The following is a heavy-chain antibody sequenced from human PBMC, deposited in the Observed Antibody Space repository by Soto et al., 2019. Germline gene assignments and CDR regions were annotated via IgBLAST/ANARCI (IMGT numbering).Heavy chain of an antibody. CDR1: GFSFEIYW. J-gene: IGHJ4*02. CDR3: AKDIGPQYEGLAPFDY. V-gene: IGHV3-23*01. Sequence: GGSLRLSCAASGFSFEIYWMGWVRQAPGKGLEWVSDISGGGGSAYYADSVKGRFTISRDNSKNTLYLQMNSLRADDTAVYYCAKDIGPQYEGLAPFDYWGQGTLVTVSS. D-gene: IGHD6-19*01. CDR2: ISGGGGSA.